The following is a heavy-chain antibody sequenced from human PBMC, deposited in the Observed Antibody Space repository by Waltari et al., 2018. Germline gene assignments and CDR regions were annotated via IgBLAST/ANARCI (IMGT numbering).Heavy chain of an antibody. CDR1: GYTFTTYD. CDR3: ARGVYGKKFDY. V-gene: IGHV1-8*01. J-gene: IGHJ4*02. Sequence: QVQRVQSGAEVKKPWASVKVPCKASGYTFTTYDFHWVRQATGQGLEWMGWMKPNSGNTGYAQNFQGRVTMTRNTSISTAYMELSSLRSEDTAVYYCARGVYGKKFDYWGQGTLVTVSS. CDR2: MKPNSGNT. D-gene: IGHD4-17*01.